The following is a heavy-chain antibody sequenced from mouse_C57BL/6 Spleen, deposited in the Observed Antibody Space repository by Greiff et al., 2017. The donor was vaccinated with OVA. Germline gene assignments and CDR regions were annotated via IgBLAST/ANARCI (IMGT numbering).Heavy chain of an antibody. J-gene: IGHJ3*01. CDR2: ISYDGSN. Sequence: EVHLVESGPGLVKPSPSLSLTCSVTGYSITSGYYWNWIRQFPGNKLEWMGYISYDGSNNYNPSLKNRISITRDTSKNQFFLKLNSVTTEDTATYYCAKEDYGSFAYWGQGTLVTVSA. V-gene: IGHV3-6*01. D-gene: IGHD1-1*01. CDR3: AKEDYGSFAY. CDR1: GYSITSGYY.